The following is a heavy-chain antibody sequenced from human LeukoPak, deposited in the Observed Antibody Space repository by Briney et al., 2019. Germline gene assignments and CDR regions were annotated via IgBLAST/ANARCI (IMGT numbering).Heavy chain of an antibody. Sequence: ASVKVSCKASGYTFTSYGISWVRQAPGQGLEWMGWISAYNGNTNYAQKLQGRVTMTTDISTSTAYMELRSLRSDDTAVYYCAVEERYYDFWSGNRNWGQGTLVTVSS. V-gene: IGHV1-18*01. CDR1: GYTFTSYG. J-gene: IGHJ4*02. CDR3: AVEERYYDFWSGNRN. CDR2: ISAYNGNT. D-gene: IGHD3-3*01.